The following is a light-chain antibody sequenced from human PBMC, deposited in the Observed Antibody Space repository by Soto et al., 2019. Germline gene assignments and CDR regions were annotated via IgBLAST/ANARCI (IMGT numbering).Light chain of an antibody. CDR2: GAS. CDR1: QSVSSN. Sequence: EIVMTQSPATLSVSPGERATLSCRASQSVSSNLAWYQQNPGPAPRLLICGASTRATGIPDRFSGSGSGTDFTLTISRLEPEDFAVYYCQQYGSSITFGQGTRLEIK. CDR3: QQYGSSIT. J-gene: IGKJ5*01. V-gene: IGKV3-15*01.